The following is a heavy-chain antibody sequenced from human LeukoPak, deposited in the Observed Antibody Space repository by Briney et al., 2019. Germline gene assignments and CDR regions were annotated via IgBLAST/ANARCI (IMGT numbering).Heavy chain of an antibody. CDR2: IKQDGSEK. CDR3: ANGNRCTSPNCLGYYYFYMDV. CDR1: GFTFSSYW. V-gene: IGHV3-7*01. D-gene: IGHD2-8*01. J-gene: IGHJ6*03. Sequence: QPGGSLRLSCAASGFTFSSYWMSWVRQAPGKGLEWVANIKQDGSEKYYVDSVKGRFTISRDNAKNSLYLQMNSLRAEDTAVYYCANGNRCTSPNCLGYYYFYMDVWRKGTTVTVSS.